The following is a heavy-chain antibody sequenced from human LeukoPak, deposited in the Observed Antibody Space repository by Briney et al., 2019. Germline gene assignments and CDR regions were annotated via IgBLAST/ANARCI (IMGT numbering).Heavy chain of an antibody. CDR2: IYYSGST. CDR3: ASPYCSGGSCRWYFDY. J-gene: IGHJ4*02. D-gene: IGHD2-15*01. CDR1: GGSISSSSYY. V-gene: IGHV4-39*01. Sequence: SETLSLTCTVSGGSISSSSYYWGWIRQPPGKGLEWIGSIYYSGSTYYNPSLKSRVTISVDTSKNQISLKLSSVTAADTAVYYCASPYCSGGSCRWYFDYWGQGTLVTVSS.